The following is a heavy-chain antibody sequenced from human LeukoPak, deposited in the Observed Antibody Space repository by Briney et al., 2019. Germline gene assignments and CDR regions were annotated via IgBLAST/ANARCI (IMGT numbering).Heavy chain of an antibody. V-gene: IGHV4-59*08. CDR2: IHYSGST. CDR1: GGSISGFH. Sequence: KPSETLSLTCTVSGGSISGFHWSWIRQPPGKGLEWIGYIHYSGSTDYNPSLKSRVTISVDTSKNQFSPKLSSVTAADTAVYYCTRHLDYYGSGSYEYWGQGTLVTVSS. J-gene: IGHJ4*02. D-gene: IGHD3-10*01. CDR3: TRHLDYYGSGSYEY.